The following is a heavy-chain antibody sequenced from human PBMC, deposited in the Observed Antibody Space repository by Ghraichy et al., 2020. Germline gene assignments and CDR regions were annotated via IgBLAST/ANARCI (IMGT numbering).Heavy chain of an antibody. J-gene: IGHJ5*02. V-gene: IGHV3-74*01. CDR3: AREDYYDSSGYTT. CDR1: GFTFSSYW. Sequence: GGSLRLSCAASGFTFSSYWMHWVRHAPGKGLVWVSRINSDGSSTSYADSVKGRFTISRDNAKNTLYLQMNSLRAEDTAVYYCAREDYYDSSGYTTWGQGTLVTVSS. D-gene: IGHD3-22*01. CDR2: INSDGSST.